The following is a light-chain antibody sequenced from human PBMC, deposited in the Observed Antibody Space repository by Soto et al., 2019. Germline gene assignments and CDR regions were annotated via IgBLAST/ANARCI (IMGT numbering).Light chain of an antibody. V-gene: IGKV3-20*01. CDR2: GAS. CDR1: QSVSQSVSSK. CDR3: QQYGSSPPT. J-gene: IGKJ1*01. Sequence: EIVMTQSPATLSVSPGERVTLSCRASQSVSQSVSSKLAWYQQKPGRAPRLLIYGASSRATGIPDRFSGSGSGTDFTLTISRLEPEDFAVYYCQQYGSSPPTFGQGTKVDI.